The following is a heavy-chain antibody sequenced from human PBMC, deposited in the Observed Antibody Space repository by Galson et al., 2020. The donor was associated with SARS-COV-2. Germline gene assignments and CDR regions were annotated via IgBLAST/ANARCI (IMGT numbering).Heavy chain of an antibody. CDR1: GFSLSTSGVG. CDR3: AHRSITMVRGSFDP. CDR2: IYWDDDK. D-gene: IGHD3-10*01. Sequence: SGPTLVKPTQNLTLTCTFSGFSLSTSGVGVGWIRQPPGKALEWLALIYWDDDKRYSPSLKSRLTITKDTSKNQVVLTMTNMDPVDTATYYCAHRSITMVRGSFDPWGQGTLVTVSS. J-gene: IGHJ5*02. V-gene: IGHV2-5*02.